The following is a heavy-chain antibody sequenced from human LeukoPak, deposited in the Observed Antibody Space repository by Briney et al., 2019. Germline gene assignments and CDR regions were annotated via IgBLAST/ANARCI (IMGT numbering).Heavy chain of an antibody. Sequence: SETLSLTCTVSGGSVNSGVYYWSWIRQHPQKGLEWIGYIHYSGSTYYNPSLKSRVTISVDTPQNQLSLKLSSVTAADTAVYYCARVYDSSGYAFDYWGQGTLVTVSS. J-gene: IGHJ4*02. CDR1: GGSVNSGVYY. D-gene: IGHD3-22*01. CDR2: IHYSGST. V-gene: IGHV4-31*03. CDR3: ARVYDSSGYAFDY.